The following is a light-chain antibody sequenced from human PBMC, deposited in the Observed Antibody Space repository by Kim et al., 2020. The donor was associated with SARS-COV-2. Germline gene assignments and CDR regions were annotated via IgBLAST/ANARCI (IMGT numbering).Light chain of an antibody. Sequence: VSPGQTASITCSGDRLGDKYACWYQQKPGQSPVLVIYQDSKRPSGIPERFSGSNSGNTATLTISGTQAMDEADYYCQAWDSSTAGVFGGGTKLTVL. V-gene: IGLV3-1*01. J-gene: IGLJ3*02. CDR2: QDS. CDR3: QAWDSSTAGV. CDR1: RLGDKY.